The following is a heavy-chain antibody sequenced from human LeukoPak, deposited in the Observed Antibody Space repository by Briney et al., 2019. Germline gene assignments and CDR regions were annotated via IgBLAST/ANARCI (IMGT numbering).Heavy chain of an antibody. CDR1: GFTFSSYA. CDR2: ISYDGSNK. J-gene: IGHJ4*02. CDR3: AGGWETNDY. D-gene: IGHD1-26*01. V-gene: IGHV3-30-3*01. Sequence: PGGSLRLSCAASGFTFSSYAMHWVRQAQGKGREWVAVISYDGSNKYYADSVKGRFTISRDNSKNTLYLQMNSLRAEDTAVYYCAGGWETNDYWGQGTLVTVSS.